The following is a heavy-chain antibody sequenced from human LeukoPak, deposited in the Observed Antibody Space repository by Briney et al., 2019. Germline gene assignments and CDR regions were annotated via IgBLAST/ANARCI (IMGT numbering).Heavy chain of an antibody. V-gene: IGHV1-69*06. Sequence: SVKVSCKASGGTFSSYAISWVRQAPGQGLEWMGGIIPIFGTANYAQKFQGRVTITADKSTSTAYMELSSLRSEDTAVYYCARSRYDTLTGYDYWGQGTLVTVSS. J-gene: IGHJ4*02. D-gene: IGHD3-9*01. CDR1: GGTFSSYA. CDR3: ARSRYDTLTGYDY. CDR2: IIPIFGTA.